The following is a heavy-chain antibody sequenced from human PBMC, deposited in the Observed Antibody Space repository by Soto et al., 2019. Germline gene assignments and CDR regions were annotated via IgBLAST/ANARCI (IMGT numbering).Heavy chain of an antibody. Sequence: QVQLQESGPGLVKPSQTLSLTCTVSGGSISSVGYYWSWIRQHPGKGLEWIGYIYYIGSTYYNPSLKSRVTISVDTSKNQFSLKLSSVTAADTAVYYCARGAVYYDSSGYFSYWGQGTLVTVSS. CDR3: ARGAVYYDSSGYFSY. V-gene: IGHV4-31*03. D-gene: IGHD3-22*01. CDR1: GGSISSVGYY. CDR2: IYYIGST. J-gene: IGHJ4*02.